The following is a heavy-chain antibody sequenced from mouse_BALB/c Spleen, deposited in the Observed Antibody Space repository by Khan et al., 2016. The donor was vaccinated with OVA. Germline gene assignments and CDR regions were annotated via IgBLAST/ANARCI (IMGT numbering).Heavy chain of an antibody. CDR2: TNPTNGRT. CDR3: ARIKKIVATYFDY. J-gene: IGHJ2*01. Sequence: QVQLQQPGAELVKAGASVKMSCKASGYTFTSYWMHWVKQRLGQGLEWFAETNPTNGRTYYNEKFKSKATLTVDNSSNTAYMLISGPPFEDSAVYYGARIKKIVATYFDYWGQGTTLTVSS. V-gene: IGHV1S81*02. CDR1: GYTFTSYW. D-gene: IGHD1-1*01.